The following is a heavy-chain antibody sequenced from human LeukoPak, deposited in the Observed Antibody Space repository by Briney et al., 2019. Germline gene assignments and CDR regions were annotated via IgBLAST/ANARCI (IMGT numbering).Heavy chain of an antibody. D-gene: IGHD2-2*01. CDR1: GFTVSSNY. CDR3: AKEGIVVVPTATTSTFDY. V-gene: IGHV3-53*01. J-gene: IGHJ4*02. CDR2: IYSGGST. Sequence: GGSLRLSCAASGFTVSSNYMSWVRQAPGKGLEWVSVIYSGGSTYYADSVKGRFTISRDNSKNTLYLQMNSLRAEDTAVYYCAKEGIVVVPTATTSTFDYWGQGTLVTVSS.